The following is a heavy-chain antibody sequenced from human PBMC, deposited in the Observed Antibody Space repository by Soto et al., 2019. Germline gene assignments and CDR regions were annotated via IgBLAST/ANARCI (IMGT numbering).Heavy chain of an antibody. J-gene: IGHJ5*02. V-gene: IGHV3-23*01. D-gene: IGHD3-22*01. CDR2: ISRYGDFT. Sequence: EVQLLESGGDLIQPGGSLRLSCAASGFTFNIYAMTWVRQAPGKGLEWVSAISRYGDFTYYADSVEGRFTISRDNSTNTLYLQMNSLRAEDTALYYCAKDRYLDHDSRGYLFDTWGQGTLVTVSS. CDR1: GFTFNIYA. CDR3: AKDRYLDHDSRGYLFDT.